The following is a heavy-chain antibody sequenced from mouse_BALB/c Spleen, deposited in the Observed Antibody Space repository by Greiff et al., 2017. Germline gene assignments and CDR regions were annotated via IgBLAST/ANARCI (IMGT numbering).Heavy chain of an antibody. D-gene: IGHD2-1*01. Sequence: EVQLVESGGGLVQPGGSRKLSCAASGFTFSSFGMHWVRQAPEKGLEWVAYISSGSSTIYYADTVKGRFTISRDNPKNTLFLQMTSLRSEDTAMYYCAREDLRGNFFDYWGQGTTLTVSS. V-gene: IGHV5-17*02. CDR2: ISSGSSTI. CDR1: GFTFSSFG. J-gene: IGHJ2*01. CDR3: AREDLRGNFFDY.